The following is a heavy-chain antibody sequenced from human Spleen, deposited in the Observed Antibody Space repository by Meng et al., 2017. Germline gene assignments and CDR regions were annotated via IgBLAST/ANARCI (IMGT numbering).Heavy chain of an antibody. D-gene: IGHD5-18*01. CDR2: IYYSGST. V-gene: IGHV4-31*02. CDR1: GGSISSGGDY. J-gene: IGHJ4*02. CDR3: ARVAGYSYGYGIADY. Sequence: VKLQAAGPGLVKPSRTLSLTLTVSGGSISSGGDYWSWIRQHPGKGLEWIGYIYYSGSTYYNPSLKSRVTISVDTSKNQFSLKLSSVTAADTAVYYCARVAGYSYGYGIADYWGQGTLVTVSS.